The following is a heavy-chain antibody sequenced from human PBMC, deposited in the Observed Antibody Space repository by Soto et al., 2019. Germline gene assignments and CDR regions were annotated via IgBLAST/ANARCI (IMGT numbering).Heavy chain of an antibody. CDR3: AKDLDDYSSAIDF. D-gene: IGHD4-4*01. V-gene: IGHV3-23*01. J-gene: IGHJ4*02. Sequence: EVQLSESGGGLTQRGGSLRLSCVASGFTFDSYAMNWIRQAPGKGLEWVSVISGGGTSTYYADSVKGRFTVSRDNSKNTMYLQMNSLSAEDTGVYYCAKDLDDYSSAIDFWGQGTLVTVSS. CDR1: GFTFDSYA. CDR2: ISGGGTST.